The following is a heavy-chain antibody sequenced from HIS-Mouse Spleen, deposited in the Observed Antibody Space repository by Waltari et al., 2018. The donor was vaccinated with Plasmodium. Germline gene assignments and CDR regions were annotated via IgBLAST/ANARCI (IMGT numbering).Heavy chain of an antibody. J-gene: IGHJ4*02. D-gene: IGHD3-3*01. CDR1: GFTFSSYG. Sequence: QVQLVESGGGVVQPGRSLRLSCAASGFTFSSYGMPWVRQAPGTGLEGVAVISYDGSNKYYADSVKGRFTISRDNSKNTLYLQMNSLRAEDTAVYYCAKEVLGYYDFWSRPDYWGQGTLVTVSS. CDR2: ISYDGSNK. CDR3: AKEVLGYYDFWSRPDY. V-gene: IGHV3-30*18.